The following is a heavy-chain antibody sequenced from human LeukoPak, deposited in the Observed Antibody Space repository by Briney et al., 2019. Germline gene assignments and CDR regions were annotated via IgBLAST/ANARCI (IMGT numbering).Heavy chain of an antibody. Sequence: ASVKVSCKASGYTFTGYYLHWVRQAPGQGLEWMGWISPNNGNTLYAQKFQGRVTMTRDTSISTAYMELSRLMSDDTAVYYCTRGPSSGSFDYWGQGTLVTVSS. D-gene: IGHD6-19*01. CDR2: ISPNNGNT. CDR3: TRGPSSGSFDY. CDR1: GYTFTGYY. J-gene: IGHJ4*02. V-gene: IGHV1-2*02.